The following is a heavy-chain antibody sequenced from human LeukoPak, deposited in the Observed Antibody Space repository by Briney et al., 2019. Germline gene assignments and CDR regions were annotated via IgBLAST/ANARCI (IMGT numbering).Heavy chain of an antibody. CDR1: GFTFSSYA. Sequence: HPGGSLRLSCAASGFTFSSYAMSWVRQAPGKGLEWVSAIIGSGGRTYYADSVKGRFTISRDNSKNTLYLQMNSLRAEDTAVYYCAKDIRRGYDYVWGSYRPSGFDYWGQGTLVTVSS. CDR3: AKDIRRGYDYVWGSYRPSGFDY. D-gene: IGHD3-16*02. V-gene: IGHV3-23*01. CDR2: IIGSGGRT. J-gene: IGHJ4*02.